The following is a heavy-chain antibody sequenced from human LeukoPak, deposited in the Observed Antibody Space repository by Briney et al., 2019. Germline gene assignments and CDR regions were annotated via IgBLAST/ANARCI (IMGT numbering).Heavy chain of an antibody. CDR2: IYYSGST. D-gene: IGHD2-2*01. J-gene: IGHJ4*02. Sequence: SETLSLTCTVSGGSISSYYWSWIRQPPGKGLEWIGYIYYSGSTNYHPSLKSRVTISVDTSKNQFSLKLSSVTAADTAVYYCARVYCSSTSCQYHFDYWGQGTLVTVSS. CDR1: GGSISSYY. CDR3: ARVYCSSTSCQYHFDY. V-gene: IGHV4-59*01.